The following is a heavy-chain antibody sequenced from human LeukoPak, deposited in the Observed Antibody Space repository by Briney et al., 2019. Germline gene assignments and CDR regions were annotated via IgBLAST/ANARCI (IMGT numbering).Heavy chain of an antibody. J-gene: IGHJ4*02. D-gene: IGHD5-18*01. Sequence: GGSLRLSCAASGFTFSDYYMTWIRQAPGKGLEWVSYISRNGATIYYADSVRGRFTISRDNAKKEFYLQMNSLRAEDTAVYYCAKDLGYSYGLVLDYWGQGTLVTVSS. CDR3: AKDLGYSYGLVLDY. CDR1: GFTFSDYY. CDR2: ISRNGATI. V-gene: IGHV3-11*01.